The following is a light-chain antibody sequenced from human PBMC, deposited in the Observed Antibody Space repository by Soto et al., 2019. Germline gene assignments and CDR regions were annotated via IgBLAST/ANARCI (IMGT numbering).Light chain of an antibody. V-gene: IGLV1-51*01. CDR2: DDN. J-gene: IGLJ1*01. Sequence: SVLTQPPSVSAAPGQKVTIPCSGSSSNIGGNSVSWYQQLPGTAPKPLIYDDNKRPSGIPDRFSGSKSGTSATLGITGFQTGDEADYYCGSWDSSLSAYVFGTGTKVTVL. CDR3: GSWDSSLSAYV. CDR1: SSNIGGNS.